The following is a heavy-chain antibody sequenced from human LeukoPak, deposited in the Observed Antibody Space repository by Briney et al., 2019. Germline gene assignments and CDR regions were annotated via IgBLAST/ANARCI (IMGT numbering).Heavy chain of an antibody. J-gene: IGHJ4*02. CDR1: GFTLSSCG. CDR3: VKEQGSGYYRTVDY. V-gene: IGHV3-30*18. Sequence: PGTSLRLSCVASGFTLSSCGMHWVRQPPSKGLEWVAVITYDGITTYSDDSVKGRFTISRDTYKSTLHLQMNNLRPEDTAVYVCVKEQGSGYYRTVDYWGQGTLVTVSS. CDR2: ITYDGITT. D-gene: IGHD3-10*01.